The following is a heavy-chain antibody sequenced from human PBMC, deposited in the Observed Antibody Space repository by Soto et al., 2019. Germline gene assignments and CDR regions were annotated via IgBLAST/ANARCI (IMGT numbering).Heavy chain of an antibody. CDR1: GYTFTSYG. V-gene: IGHV1-18*01. CDR3: ARDVVSDYDSSGSLFDY. D-gene: IGHD3-22*01. J-gene: IGHJ4*02. Sequence: ASVKVYCKASGYTFTSYGISWVRQAPGQGLEWMGWISAYNGNTNYAQKLQGRVTMTTDTSTSTAYMELRSLRSDDTAVYYCARDVVSDYDSSGSLFDYWGQGTLVTVSS. CDR2: ISAYNGNT.